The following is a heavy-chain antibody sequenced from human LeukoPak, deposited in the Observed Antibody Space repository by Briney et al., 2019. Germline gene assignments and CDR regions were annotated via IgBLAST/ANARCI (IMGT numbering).Heavy chain of an antibody. Sequence: ASETLSLTCAVYGGSFSGYYWSWIRQPPGKGLEWIGEINHSGSTNYNPSLKSRVTISVDTSKNQFSLKLSSVTAADTAVYYCARRQRQLLRIDYWGQGTLVTVSS. CDR3: ARRQRQLLRIDY. V-gene: IGHV4-34*01. J-gene: IGHJ4*02. CDR2: INHSGST. CDR1: GGSFSGYY. D-gene: IGHD2-2*01.